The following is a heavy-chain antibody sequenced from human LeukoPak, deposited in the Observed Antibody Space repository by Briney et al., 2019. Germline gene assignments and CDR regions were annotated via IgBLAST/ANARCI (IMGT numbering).Heavy chain of an antibody. CDR3: ARDGGSGILD. J-gene: IGHJ4*02. V-gene: IGHV3-48*04. D-gene: IGHD3-10*01. Sequence: PGGSLRLSCAASGFIFSTYNMNWVRQAPGKGLEWVSYISSNGSPIFYADSVKGRFTISRDNAKNSLSLLMNSLRAEDTAVYYCARDGGSGILDWGQGTLVTVSS. CDR1: GFIFSTYN. CDR2: ISSNGSPI.